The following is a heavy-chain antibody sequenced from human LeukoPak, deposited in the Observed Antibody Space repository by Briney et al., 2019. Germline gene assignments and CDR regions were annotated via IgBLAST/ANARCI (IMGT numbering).Heavy chain of an antibody. CDR2: ISYDGTNK. CDR3: ATLGDYGDY. J-gene: IGHJ4*02. D-gene: IGHD3-16*01. CDR1: GFTFSSYA. V-gene: IGHV3-30-3*01. Sequence: GRSLRLSCAASGFTFSSYAMHWVRQAPGKGLEWVAVISYDGTNKYYADSVKGRFTISRDLSKNTLYLQMDSLRTEDTAVYYCATLGDYGDYWGQGTLVTVSS.